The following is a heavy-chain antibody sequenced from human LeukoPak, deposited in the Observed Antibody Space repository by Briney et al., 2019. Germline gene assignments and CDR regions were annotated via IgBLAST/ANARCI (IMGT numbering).Heavy chain of an antibody. D-gene: IGHD4/OR15-4a*01. CDR1: GFTFSSYG. Sequence: GGSLRLSCAASGFTFSSYGMHWVRQVPGKGLEWVAVISYDGSHKYSADSVKGRFTISRDNSKNTLYLQMNSLRTEDTAVYFCSASRPHYGDYYGLDVWGHGTTVTVSS. J-gene: IGHJ6*02. V-gene: IGHV3-30*03. CDR2: ISYDGSHK. CDR3: SASRPHYGDYYGLDV.